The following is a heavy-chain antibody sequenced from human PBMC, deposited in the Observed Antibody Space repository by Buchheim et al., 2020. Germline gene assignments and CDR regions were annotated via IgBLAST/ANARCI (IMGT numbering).Heavy chain of an antibody. D-gene: IGHD1-14*01. V-gene: IGHV3-48*03. CDR3: AGSPTRNRLVY. J-gene: IGHJ4*02. Sequence: EVQLVESGGGLVQPGGSLRLSCAASGFSFSSYEMNWVRQAPGKGLEWVSYISNSGTTYYADSVQGRITISRDYAKNSLFLQMNSLRAEDTAVYYCAGSPTRNRLVYWGQGTL. CDR2: ISNSGTT. CDR1: GFSFSSYE.